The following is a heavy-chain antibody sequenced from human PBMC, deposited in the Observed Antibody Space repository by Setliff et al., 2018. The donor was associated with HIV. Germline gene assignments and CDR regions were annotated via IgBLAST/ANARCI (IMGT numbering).Heavy chain of an antibody. Sequence: GESLKISCGASGFTFSSYEMNWVRQAPGKGLEWVAYISSSASTTYYADSVKGRFTISRDNAKNTLYLQMNSLRAEDTAVYYCARVNYYDSSGLEIAFDIWGQGTLVTVSS. J-gene: IGHJ4*02. CDR2: ISSSASTT. D-gene: IGHD3-22*01. CDR1: GFTFSSYE. V-gene: IGHV3-48*03. CDR3: ARVNYYDSSGLEIAFDI.